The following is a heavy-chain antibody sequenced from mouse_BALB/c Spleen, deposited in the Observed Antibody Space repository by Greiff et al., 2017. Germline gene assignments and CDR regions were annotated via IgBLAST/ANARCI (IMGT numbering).Heavy chain of an antibody. D-gene: IGHD1-1*01. CDR1: GFTFSSYA. J-gene: IGHJ2*01. CDR2: ISSGGST. Sequence: EVKLVESGGGLVKPGGSLKLSCAASGFTFSSYAMSWVRQTPEKRLEWVASISSGGSTYYPDSVKGRFTISRDNARNILYLQMSSLRSEDTAMYYCARGGYYGPRDYWGQGTTLTVSS. CDR3: ARGGYYGPRDY. V-gene: IGHV5-6-5*01.